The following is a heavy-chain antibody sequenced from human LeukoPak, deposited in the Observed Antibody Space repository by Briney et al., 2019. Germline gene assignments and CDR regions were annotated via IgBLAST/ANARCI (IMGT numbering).Heavy chain of an antibody. CDR1: GGSISSSSYY. CDR3: ARLHYYGSGSPLFDY. J-gene: IGHJ4*02. V-gene: IGHV4-39*01. CDR2: IYYSGST. Sequence: PSETLSLTCTVSGGSISSSSYYWGWIRQPPGKGLEWIGSIYYSGSTYYNPSLKSRVTISVDTSKNQFSLKLSSVTAADTAVYYSARLHYYGSGSPLFDYWGQGTLVTVSS. D-gene: IGHD3-10*01.